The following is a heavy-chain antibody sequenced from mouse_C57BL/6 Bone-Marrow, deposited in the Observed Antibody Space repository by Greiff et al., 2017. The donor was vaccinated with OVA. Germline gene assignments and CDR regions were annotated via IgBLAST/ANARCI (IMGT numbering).Heavy chain of an antibody. D-gene: IGHD1-1*01. CDR1: GYAFSSYW. CDR3: ARIFYYGSRRWYFDV. J-gene: IGHJ1*03. V-gene: IGHV1-80*01. Sequence: VQLQESGAELVKPGASVKISCKASGYAFSSYWMNWVKQRPGKGLEWIGQIYPGDGDTNYNGKFKGKATLTADKSSSTAYMQLSSLTSEDSAVYFCARIFYYGSRRWYFDVWGTGTTVTVSS. CDR2: IYPGDGDT.